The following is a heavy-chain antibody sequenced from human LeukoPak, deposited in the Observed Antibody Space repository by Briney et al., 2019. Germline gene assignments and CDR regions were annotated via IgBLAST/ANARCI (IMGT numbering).Heavy chain of an antibody. CDR3: ARDSDCSSTSCYTGGFWGPRKSYNWFDP. CDR2: INPNSGGT. D-gene: IGHD2-2*02. V-gene: IGHV1-2*02. CDR1: GGTFSSYA. J-gene: IGHJ5*02. Sequence: ASVKVSCKASGGTFSSYAISWVRQAPGQGLEWMGWINPNSGGTNYAQKFQGRVTMTRDTSISTAYMELSRLRSDDTAVYYCARDSDCSSTSCYTGGFWGPRKSYNWFDPWGQGTLVTVSS.